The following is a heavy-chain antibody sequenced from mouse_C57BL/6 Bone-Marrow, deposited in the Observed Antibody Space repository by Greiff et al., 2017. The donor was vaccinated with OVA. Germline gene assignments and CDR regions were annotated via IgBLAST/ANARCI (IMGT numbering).Heavy chain of an antibody. CDR1: GFTFSDFY. V-gene: IGHV7-1*01. D-gene: IGHD2-1*01. CDR3: ARDALYGNYVWYFDV. CDR2: SRDKANDYTT. J-gene: IGHJ1*03. Sequence: EVMLVESGGGLVQSGRSLRLSCATSGFTFSDFYMEWVRQAPGKGLEWIAASRDKANDYTTEYSASVKGRFIVSRDTSQSILYLQMNALRAEDTAIYYCARDALYGNYVWYFDVWGTGTTVTVSS.